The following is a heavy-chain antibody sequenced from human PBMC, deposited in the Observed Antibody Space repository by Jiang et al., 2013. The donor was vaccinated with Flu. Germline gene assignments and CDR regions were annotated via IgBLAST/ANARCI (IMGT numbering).Heavy chain of an antibody. J-gene: IGHJ5*02. V-gene: IGHV1-46*01. D-gene: IGHD3-10*01. CDR1: GYTFTSYY. CDR2: INPSGGST. CDR3: ARDPRVRGDIRGFRFDP. Sequence: SGAEVKKPGASVKVSCKASGYTFTSYYMHWVRQAPGQGLEWMGIINPSGGSTSYAQKFQGRVTMTRDTSTSTVYMELSSLRSEDTAVYYCARDPRVRGDIRGFRFDPWGQGTLVTVPS.